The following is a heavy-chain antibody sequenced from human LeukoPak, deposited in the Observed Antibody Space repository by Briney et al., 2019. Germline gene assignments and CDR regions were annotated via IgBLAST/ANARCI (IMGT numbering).Heavy chain of an antibody. V-gene: IGHV1-2*02. D-gene: IGHD3-22*01. Sequence: ASVTVSCKASGYTFTDYYMHWVRQAPGQGLEWMGWINPNSGGTNYAQKFQGRVTMTRDTSISTAYMELSRLRSDDTAVFYCARDYYDSSGYGSFDSWGQGTLVTVSS. J-gene: IGHJ4*02. CDR2: INPNSGGT. CDR3: ARDYYDSSGYGSFDS. CDR1: GYTFTDYY.